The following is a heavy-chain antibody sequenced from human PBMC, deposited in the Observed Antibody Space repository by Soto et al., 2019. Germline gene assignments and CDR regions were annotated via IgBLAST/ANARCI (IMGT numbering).Heavy chain of an antibody. CDR1: GGSVSSGVFS. J-gene: IGHJ6*02. Sequence: QLKLQESGSVVVKPSQTLSLTCDVSGGSVSSGVFSWNWIRQPPGQGLEWIGYISHGGSPHYTPSLRGRVSISVDRSTNVISLNLTSMTPADTAVYFCARGHYYYAMDVWGQGTTVTVSS. CDR2: ISHGGSP. CDR3: ARGHYYYAMDV. V-gene: IGHV4-30-2*01.